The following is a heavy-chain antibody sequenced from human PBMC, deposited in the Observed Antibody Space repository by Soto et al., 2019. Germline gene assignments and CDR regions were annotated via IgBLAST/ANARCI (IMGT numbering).Heavy chain of an antibody. D-gene: IGHD3-22*01. V-gene: IGHV4-59*08. CDR2: IYYSGST. CDR1: GGSISSYY. Sequence: SETLSLTCTVSGGSISSYYGGWFRQPPGKGLEWIGYIYYSGSTTYHPSLKSRVTISVDTCKNQFSLNLTSVTTADTAVYYCARLGGYYQAFDQWGQGSLVTVSS. J-gene: IGHJ4*02. CDR3: ARLGGYYQAFDQ.